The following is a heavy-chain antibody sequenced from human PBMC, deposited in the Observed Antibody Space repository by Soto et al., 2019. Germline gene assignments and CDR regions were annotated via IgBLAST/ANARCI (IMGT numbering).Heavy chain of an antibody. D-gene: IGHD5-18*01. J-gene: IGHJ4*02. Sequence: QVQLVQSGSEVKKPGSSVKVSCKASGGSFSSNPISWVRQAPGQGLEWMAGIIPIFATVHYAQKFQGRVTITADESTSAACVELTSLRSEDTAVYFCARGGRGYSSAPRYYFDYWGQGTLVTVSS. CDR1: GGSFSSNP. CDR2: IIPIFATV. V-gene: IGHV1-69*01. CDR3: ARGGRGYSSAPRYYFDY.